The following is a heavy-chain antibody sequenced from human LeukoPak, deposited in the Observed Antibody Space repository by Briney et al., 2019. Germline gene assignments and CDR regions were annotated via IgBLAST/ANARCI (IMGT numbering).Heavy chain of an antibody. CDR3: YGPSSYYYMDV. CDR2: ISGSSSSI. Sequence: GGSLRLSCAASGFTFSSYAMSWVRQAPGKGLECVSSISGSSSSIYYADSVKGRFTISRDNAKNSLYLQMNSLRAEDTAVYYCYGPSSYYYMDVWGKGTTVTVSS. V-gene: IGHV3-21*01. J-gene: IGHJ6*03. CDR1: GFTFSSYA. D-gene: IGHD4-17*01.